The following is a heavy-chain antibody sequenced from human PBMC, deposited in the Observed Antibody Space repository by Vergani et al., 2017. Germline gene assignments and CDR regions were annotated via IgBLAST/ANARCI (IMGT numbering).Heavy chain of an antibody. CDR2: ISGSGGST. Sequence: EVQLLESGGGLVQPGGSLRLSCAASGFTFSSYAMSWVRQAPGKGLEWVSAISGSGGSTYYADSVKVRFTISRDNSKNTLYLQMNSLRAEDTAVYYCAKDLDIVVVPAAPFDYWGQGTLVTVSS. J-gene: IGHJ4*02. D-gene: IGHD2-2*03. V-gene: IGHV3-23*01. CDR3: AKDLDIVVVPAAPFDY. CDR1: GFTFSSYA.